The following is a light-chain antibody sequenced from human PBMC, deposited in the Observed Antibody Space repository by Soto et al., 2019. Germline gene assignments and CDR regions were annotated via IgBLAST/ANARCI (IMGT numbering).Light chain of an antibody. CDR2: RAS. CDR3: QQYNNWPIT. CDR1: QSVDSL. V-gene: IGKV3-15*01. Sequence: EIVMTKSPATLSVSAGETATLSCKTSQSVDSLLAWYQQKPGQAPRLLIYRASTRTTGIPARFSGSGSGTEFTLTINSLQSEDFAVYYCQQYNNWPITFGQGTRLEIK. J-gene: IGKJ5*01.